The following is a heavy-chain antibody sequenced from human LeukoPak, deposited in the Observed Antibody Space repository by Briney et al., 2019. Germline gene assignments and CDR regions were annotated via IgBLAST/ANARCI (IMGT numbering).Heavy chain of an antibody. CDR2: IYTSGST. Sequence: SQTRSLTCTVSSGSISSGSYYWSWIRQPAGKGLEWIGRIYTSGSTNYNPSLKSRVTMSVDTSKNQFSLKLSSVTAADTAVYYCARGPQVRVPAAMSGNWFDPWGQGTLVTVSS. J-gene: IGHJ5*02. CDR1: SGSISSGSYY. D-gene: IGHD2-2*01. CDR3: ARGPQVRVPAAMSGNWFDP. V-gene: IGHV4-61*02.